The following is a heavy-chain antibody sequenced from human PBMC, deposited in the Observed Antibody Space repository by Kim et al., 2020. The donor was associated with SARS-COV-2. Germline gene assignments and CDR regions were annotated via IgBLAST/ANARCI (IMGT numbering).Heavy chain of an antibody. Sequence: GGSLRLSCAASGFTFSNYGMHWVRQAPGKGLEWVAVISYDRSNKDYADSVKGRFTISRDNSKNTLYLQMNSLRAEDTALYYCAKVINQGYYYYYGMDVWGQGTPVTVSS. CDR2: ISYDRSNK. V-gene: IGHV3-30*18. CDR3: AKVINQGYYYYYGMDV. J-gene: IGHJ6*02. D-gene: IGHD2-2*01. CDR1: GFTFSNYG.